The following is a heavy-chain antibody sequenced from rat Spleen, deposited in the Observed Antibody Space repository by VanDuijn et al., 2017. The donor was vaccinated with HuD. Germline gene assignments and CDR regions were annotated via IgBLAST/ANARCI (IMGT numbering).Heavy chain of an antibody. V-gene: IGHV3-3*01. J-gene: IGHJ3*01. CDR2: INSAGST. D-gene: IGHD1-10*01. CDR1: GHSIDSSYS. CDR3: ARQDNYVGFAY. Sequence: EVQLQESGPGLVKPSQSLSLTCSVTGHSIDSSYSWNWIRKFPGNKQEWMGYINSAGSTNYNPSLKSKISISRDTSKNQFFLQMDILRSEDTATYYCARQDNYVGFAYWGQGTLVTVSS.